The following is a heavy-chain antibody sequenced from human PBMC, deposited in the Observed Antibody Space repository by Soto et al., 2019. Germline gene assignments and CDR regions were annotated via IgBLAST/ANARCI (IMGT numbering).Heavy chain of an antibody. Sequence: ASVKVSCKASGYTFTSYGISWVRQAPGQGLEWMGWISAYNGNTNYAQKLQGRVTMTTDTSTSTACMELRSLRSDDTAVYYCARIVVPAANSYYFDYWGQGTLVTVSS. CDR3: ARIVVPAANSYYFDY. D-gene: IGHD2-2*01. V-gene: IGHV1-18*01. CDR2: ISAYNGNT. CDR1: GYTFTSYG. J-gene: IGHJ4*02.